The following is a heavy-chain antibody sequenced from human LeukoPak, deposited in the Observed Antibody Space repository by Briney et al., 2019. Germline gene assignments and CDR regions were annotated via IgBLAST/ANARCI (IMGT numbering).Heavy chain of an antibody. Sequence: GGSLKLSCAVSGFTVSTNHMSWVRQAPGRGLEWVSVIYNDGNTYYTDSVKGRFTISRDNSKNTVFLQMNSLRVEDTAVYYCARDREVVTAKAQMDVLGKRTTVTLSS. V-gene: IGHV3-53*01. CDR1: GFTVSTNH. D-gene: IGHD2-21*02. J-gene: IGHJ6*03. CDR2: IYNDGNT. CDR3: ARDREVVTAKAQMDV.